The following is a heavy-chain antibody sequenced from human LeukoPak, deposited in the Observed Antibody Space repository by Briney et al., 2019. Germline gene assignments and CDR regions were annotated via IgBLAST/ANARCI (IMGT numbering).Heavy chain of an antibody. CDR1: GGTFSSYA. V-gene: IGHV1-69*05. D-gene: IGHD6-19*01. Sequence: APVKVSCKASGGTFSSYAISWVRQAPGQGLEWMGRIIPIFGTANYAQKFQGRVTITTDESTSTAYMELSSLRSEDTAVYYCARSAVAGTVDYWGQGTLVTVSS. CDR3: ARSAVAGTVDY. J-gene: IGHJ4*02. CDR2: IIPIFGTA.